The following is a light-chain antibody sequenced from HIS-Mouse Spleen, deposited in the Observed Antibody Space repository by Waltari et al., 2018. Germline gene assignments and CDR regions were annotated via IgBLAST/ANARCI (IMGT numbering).Light chain of an antibody. J-gene: IGKJ1*01. CDR2: GAS. Sequence: EIVMTQSPATLSVSPGERATLSCRARQSVSSNLAWYQQKPGQAPRLLIDGASTRATGIPARFSGSGSGTEFTLTISSMQSEDFAVYYCQQYNNWWTFGQGTKVEIK. CDR3: QQYNNWWT. V-gene: IGKV3-15*01. CDR1: QSVSSN.